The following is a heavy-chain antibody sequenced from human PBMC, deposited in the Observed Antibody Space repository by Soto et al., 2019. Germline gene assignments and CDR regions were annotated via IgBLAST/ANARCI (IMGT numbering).Heavy chain of an antibody. Sequence: QVQLVESGGGVVQPGRSLRLSCAASGFTFSSYGMHWVRQAPGKGLEWVAVISYDGSNKYYADSVKGRFTISRDNSKXXXXXXXXXXXXXXXXXXXXXXXXXXXXXXXXGMDVWGQGTTVTVSS. CDR1: GFTFSSYG. CDR2: ISYDGSNK. CDR3: XXXXXXXXXXXXGMDV. J-gene: IGHJ6*02. V-gene: IGHV3-30*03.